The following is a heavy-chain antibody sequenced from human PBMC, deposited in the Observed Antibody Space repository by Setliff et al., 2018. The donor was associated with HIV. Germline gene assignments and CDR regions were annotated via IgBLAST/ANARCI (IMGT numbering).Heavy chain of an antibody. V-gene: IGHV1-2*02. CDR3: ARDLRAIGSFDY. Sequence: ASVKVSCKTSGYTFTGYYIHWVRQAPGQGLEWMGWINPKSGDTNFAQKFQGRVTMTRDTSISTAYMELSRLRSDDTAVYFCARDLRAIGSFDYWGQGTLVTVSS. CDR2: INPKSGDT. D-gene: IGHD1-26*01. J-gene: IGHJ4*02. CDR1: GYTFTGYY.